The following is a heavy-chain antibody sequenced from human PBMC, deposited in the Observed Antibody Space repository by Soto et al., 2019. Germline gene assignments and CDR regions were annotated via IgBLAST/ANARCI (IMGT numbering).Heavy chain of an antibody. CDR2: ISWDGGST. CDR3: AKSKWELLGYFDN. CDR1: GFTFDDYT. J-gene: IGHJ4*02. V-gene: IGHV3-43*01. Sequence: LRLSCAASGFTFDDYTMHWVRQAPGKGLEWVSLISWDGGSTYYADSVKGRFTISRDNSKNSLYLQMNSLRTEDTALYYCAKSKWELLGYFDNWGQGTLVTVSS. D-gene: IGHD1-26*01.